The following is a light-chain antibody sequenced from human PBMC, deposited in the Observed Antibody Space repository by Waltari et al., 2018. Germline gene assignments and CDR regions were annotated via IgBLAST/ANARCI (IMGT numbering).Light chain of an antibody. CDR3: QQYYGSPNT. Sequence: DIVMTQSPDSLAVSLGERATVNCKSSQSVLSTSNNKNYLAWYQQKAGQSPKLLIYWASTRESGVPDRFSGSGSGTDFTLTISSLQAEDVAVYYCQQYYGSPNTFGQGTNVEIK. CDR1: QSVLSTSNNKNY. CDR2: WAS. V-gene: IGKV4-1*01. J-gene: IGKJ2*01.